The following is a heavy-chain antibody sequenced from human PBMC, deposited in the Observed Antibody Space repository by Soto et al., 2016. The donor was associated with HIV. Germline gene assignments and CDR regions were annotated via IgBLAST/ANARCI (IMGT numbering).Heavy chain of an antibody. D-gene: IGHD3-16*01. CDR3: ITHLYPT. Sequence: EVQLVESGGALVKPGGSLRLSCAVSGFTFSNAWMSWVRQAPGKGLEWVGRIKSKTDGGTTDYAAPVKGRFIMSRDDSKNTLYLQVNSLKIEDTALYYCITHLYPTWGQGTLVTVSS. J-gene: IGHJ5*02. CDR1: GFTFSNAW. V-gene: IGHV3-15*02. CDR2: IKSKTDGGTT.